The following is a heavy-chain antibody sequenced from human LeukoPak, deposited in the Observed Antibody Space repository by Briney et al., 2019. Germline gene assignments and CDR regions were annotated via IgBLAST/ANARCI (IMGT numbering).Heavy chain of an antibody. CDR2: ISSSSSSI. J-gene: IGHJ4*02. Sequence: PGGSLRLSCAASGFTFSSYSMNWVRQAPGKGLEWVSYISSSSSSIYYADSVKGRFTISRDNAKNSLYLQMNSLRAEDTAVYYCAYSSGWFTKHFDYWGQGTLVTVSS. CDR3: AYSSGWFTKHFDY. D-gene: IGHD6-19*01. V-gene: IGHV3-48*01. CDR1: GFTFSSYS.